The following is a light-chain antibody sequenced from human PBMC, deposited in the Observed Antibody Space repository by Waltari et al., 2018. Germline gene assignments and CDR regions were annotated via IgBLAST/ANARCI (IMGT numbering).Light chain of an antibody. J-gene: IGLJ1*01. V-gene: IGLV2-11*01. CDR3: SSYAGSNTYI. CDR1: SSDIGYYNA. CDR2: EVS. Sequence: QAAPTQPPSVSGSPGQSVTISCTGTSSDIGYYNAVSWYQQHPGKAPKLMCYEVSKRPSGGSDRFAGSKSGNTASLTISGLQAEDEADYYCSSYAGSNTYIFGAGTRLTVL.